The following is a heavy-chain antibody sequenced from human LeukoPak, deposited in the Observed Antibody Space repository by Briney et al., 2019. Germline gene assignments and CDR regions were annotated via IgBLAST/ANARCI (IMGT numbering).Heavy chain of an antibody. D-gene: IGHD6-13*01. V-gene: IGHV4-59*01. Sequence: SETLSLTCTVSGGSISSYYWSWIRQPPGKGLEWIGYIYYSGSTNYNPSLKSRVTISVDTSKNQFSLKLSSVTAADTAVYYCARVTGYMTANYFDYWGQGTLITVSS. J-gene: IGHJ4*02. CDR1: GGSISSYY. CDR2: IYYSGST. CDR3: ARVTGYMTANYFDY.